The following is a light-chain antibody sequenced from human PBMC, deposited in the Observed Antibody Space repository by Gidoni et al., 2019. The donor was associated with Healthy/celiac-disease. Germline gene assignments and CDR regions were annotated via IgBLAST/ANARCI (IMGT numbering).Light chain of an antibody. CDR3: QQSYSTLMYT. V-gene: IGKV1-39*01. CDR2: AAS. J-gene: IGKJ2*01. CDR1: QSISSY. Sequence: DIQMPPSPSSLSASVGDRVTITCRASQSISSYLNWYQQKPGKAPKLLIYAASSLQSGVPSRFSGSGSGTDFTLTISSLQPEDFATYYCQQSYSTLMYTFGQGTKLEIK.